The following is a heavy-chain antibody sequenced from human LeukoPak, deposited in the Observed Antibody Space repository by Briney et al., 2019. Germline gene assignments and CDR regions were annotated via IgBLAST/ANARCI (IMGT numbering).Heavy chain of an antibody. CDR3: ARDRPTGSYYSIDY. J-gene: IGHJ4*02. V-gene: IGHV3-33*01. D-gene: IGHD1-26*01. CDR2: IWYDGSNK. Sequence: GSLRLSCAASGFTFNEFGVHWVRQAPGQGLEWVALIWYDGSNKYYADSVKGRFNISRDNSKNTVYLQMNSLRVEDTAIYYCARDRPTGSYYSIDYWGQGTLATVSS. CDR1: GFTFNEFG.